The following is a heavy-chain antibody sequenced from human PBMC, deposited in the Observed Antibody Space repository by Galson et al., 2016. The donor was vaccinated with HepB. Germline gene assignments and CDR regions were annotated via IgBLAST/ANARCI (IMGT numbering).Heavy chain of an antibody. CDR1: GDSVSSNSAA. CDR3: ATSAMERGFDY. Sequence: CAISGDSVSSNSAAWNWVRQSPSRGLEWLGRTYYRSKWSNEYEESLKSRLTINPDTTKNQFSLHLTSLTPEDTAVYYCATSAMERGFDYWGQGALVTVSP. CDR2: TYYRSKWSN. V-gene: IGHV6-1*01. D-gene: IGHD1-1*01. J-gene: IGHJ4*02.